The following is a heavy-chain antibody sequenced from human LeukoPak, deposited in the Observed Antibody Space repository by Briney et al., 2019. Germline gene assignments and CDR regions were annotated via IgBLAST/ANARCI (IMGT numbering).Heavy chain of an antibody. V-gene: IGHV4-59*01. J-gene: IGHJ4*02. CDR1: GGSISSYY. Sequence: SETLSLTCTVSGGSISSYYWSWIRQPPGKGLECVVYMYYSGSTNYNPSLKSRVTISLDTSNNQFSLKLTSVTAADTAVYYCARAHSSSWYMDYWGQGTLVTVSS. D-gene: IGHD6-13*01. CDR3: ARAHSSSWYMDY. CDR2: MYYSGST.